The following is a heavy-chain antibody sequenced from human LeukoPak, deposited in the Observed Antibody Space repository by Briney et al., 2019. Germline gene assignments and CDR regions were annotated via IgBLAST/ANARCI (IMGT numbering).Heavy chain of an antibody. V-gene: IGHV3-48*01. CDR3: ARYSSSWYSTLDY. Sequence: GGSLRLSCAASGFTFSSYSMNWVRQAPGKGLEWVSYISSSSSTIYYADSVKGRFTISRDNAKNSLYLQMNSLRAEETAVYYCARYSSSWYSTLDYWGQGTLVTVSS. CDR2: ISSSSSTI. D-gene: IGHD6-13*01. CDR1: GFTFSSYS. J-gene: IGHJ4*02.